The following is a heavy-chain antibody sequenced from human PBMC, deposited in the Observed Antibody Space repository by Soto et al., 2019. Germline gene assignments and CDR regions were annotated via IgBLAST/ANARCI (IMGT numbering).Heavy chain of an antibody. Sequence: QVQLQQWGAGLLKPSQTLSLTCAVYGGSFSGYYWSWIRQPPGKGLEWIGEINHSGSTNDNPSLKSRVTISVDTSKNQFSLKLRSVTAADTGVYYCARGIDMMVAVQGGAPDKYYFDSWGQGTLVTVSS. CDR2: INHSGST. CDR3: ARGIDMMVAVQGGAPDKYYFDS. V-gene: IGHV4-34*01. CDR1: GGSFSGYY. J-gene: IGHJ4*02. D-gene: IGHD3-22*01.